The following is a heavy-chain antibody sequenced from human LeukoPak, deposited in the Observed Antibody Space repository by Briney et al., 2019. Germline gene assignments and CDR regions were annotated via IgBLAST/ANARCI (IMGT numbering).Heavy chain of an antibody. CDR3: ARETRSLPKRYAFDI. Sequence: PGGSLRLSCAASGFTFSSYWMSWVRQAPGKGLEWVANIKQDGSEKYYVDSVKGRFTISRDNAKNSLYLQMNSLRAEDTAVYYCARETRSLPKRYAFDIWGQGTMVTVSS. CDR2: IKQDGSEK. CDR1: GFTFSSYW. J-gene: IGHJ3*02. D-gene: IGHD2-2*01. V-gene: IGHV3-7*01.